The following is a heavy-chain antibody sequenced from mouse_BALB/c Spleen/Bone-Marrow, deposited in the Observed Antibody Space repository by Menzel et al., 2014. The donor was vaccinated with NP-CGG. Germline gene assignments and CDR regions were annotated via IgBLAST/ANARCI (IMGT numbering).Heavy chain of an antibody. CDR3: ARYDGPAWFAY. CDR1: GFTFTSYW. V-gene: IGHV1S81*02. Sequence: QVHLQQSGAELVKPGPSAKLSCKASGFTFTSYWIHWVKLRPGQGLEWIGEIIPSNGRTNYNEKFKNKATLTVDKSSSTAYIQLSSLTSEDSAVYYCARYDGPAWFAYWGQGTLVTDSA. CDR2: IIPSNGRT. D-gene: IGHD2-3*01. J-gene: IGHJ3*01.